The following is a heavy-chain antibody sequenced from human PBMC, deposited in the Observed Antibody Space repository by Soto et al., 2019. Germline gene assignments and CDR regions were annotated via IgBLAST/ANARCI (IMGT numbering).Heavy chain of an antibody. V-gene: IGHV5-51*01. J-gene: IGHJ5*01. CDR2: IYPGDSDT. Sequence: GESLKISCQGSGYSFTSYGIGWVRQMPGTGLEWMGIIYPGDSDTRYSPSFQGQVTISVDKSIGAAYLQWSSLKASDTAMYFFARQGRVSYSPTDWFDSWGQGTLVTVSS. D-gene: IGHD2-8*01. CDR3: ARQGRVSYSPTDWFDS. CDR1: GYSFTSYG.